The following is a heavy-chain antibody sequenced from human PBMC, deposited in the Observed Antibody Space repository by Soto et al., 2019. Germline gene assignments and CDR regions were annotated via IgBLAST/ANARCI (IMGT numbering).Heavy chain of an antibody. CDR2: IKQDGSEK. V-gene: IGHV3-7*01. J-gene: IGHJ4*02. Sequence: EVQLVESGGGLVQPGGSLRLSCAASGFTFSVCWMTWVGQAPGKGLEWVANIKQDGSEKYSVDSVEGRFTISRDNSKNPLYLQRTSLGAEDTAVYYWARGGDNSDSNPAFWGQGTLVTVSS. CDR1: GFTFSVCW. CDR3: ARGGDNSDSNPAF. D-gene: IGHD1-20*01.